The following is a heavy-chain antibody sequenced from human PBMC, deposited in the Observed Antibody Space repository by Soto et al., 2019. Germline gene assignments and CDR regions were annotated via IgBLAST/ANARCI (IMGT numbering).Heavy chain of an antibody. CDR3: ARGRMHGSYYDFWSGYLSPFDY. Sequence: ASVKVSCKASGYTFTSYGISWVRQAPGQGLEWMGWISAYNGNTNYAHKLQGRVTMTTDTYTSTAYRELRSLRSDDTAVYYCARGRMHGSYYDFWSGYLSPFDYWGKGTLVTVSS. D-gene: IGHD3-3*01. J-gene: IGHJ4*02. CDR1: GYTFTSYG. V-gene: IGHV1-18*01. CDR2: ISAYNGNT.